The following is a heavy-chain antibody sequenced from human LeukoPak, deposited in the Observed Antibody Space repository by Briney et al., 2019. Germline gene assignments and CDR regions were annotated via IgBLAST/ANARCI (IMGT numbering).Heavy chain of an antibody. J-gene: IGHJ4*02. D-gene: IGHD3-22*01. CDR3: ASQPRGYYDSSGYYDY. CDR1: GFIVNSNY. Sequence: GGSLRLSCAASGFIVNSNYMGWVRQAPGKGLEWVSIIYTGGIPYYADSVKGRFTISRDNFKNTVYLQMNSLRAEDTAVYYCASQPRGYYDSSGYYDYWGQGTLVTVSS. V-gene: IGHV3-53*01. CDR2: IYTGGIP.